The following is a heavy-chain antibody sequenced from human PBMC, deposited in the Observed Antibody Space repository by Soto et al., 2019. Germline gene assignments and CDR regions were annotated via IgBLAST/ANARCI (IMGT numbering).Heavy chain of an antibody. CDR1: GFTVTLNY. CDR3: HGYGH. J-gene: IGHJ4*02. Sequence: EVQVVESGGGLIQPGGSLRLSCAVSGFTVTLNYLSWVRQAPGKGLEWVSVIYTGGTTFYADSVKGRFTISRDTSRNTLYLQMNSLRVADTAVDYCHGYGHWGQGTLVTVSS. CDR2: IYTGGTT. D-gene: IGHD5-12*01. V-gene: IGHV3-53*01.